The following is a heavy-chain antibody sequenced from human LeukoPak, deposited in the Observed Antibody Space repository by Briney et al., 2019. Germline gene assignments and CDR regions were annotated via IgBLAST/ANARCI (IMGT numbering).Heavy chain of an antibody. D-gene: IGHD2-2*01. CDR3: ATSGKRVVPAAMMVYYFDY. CDR1: GYTLTELS. CDR2: FDPEDGET. J-gene: IGHJ4*02. Sequence: GASVKVSCKVSGYTLTELSMHWVRQAPGKGLEWMGGFDPEDGETIYAQKFQGRVTMTEDTSTDTAYMELSSLRSEDTAVYYCATSGKRVVPAAMMVYYFDYWGQGTLVTVSS. V-gene: IGHV1-24*01.